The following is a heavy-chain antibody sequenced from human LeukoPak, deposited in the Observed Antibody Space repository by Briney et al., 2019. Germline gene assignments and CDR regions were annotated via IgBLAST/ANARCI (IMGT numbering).Heavy chain of an antibody. CDR2: ISGSGGST. CDR3: AKDLHSSGWYEGI. J-gene: IGHJ3*02. Sequence: GGSLRLSCAASGFTFSSYAMSWVRQAPGKGLEWASAISGSGGSTYYADPVKGRFTISRDNSKNTLYLQMNSLRAEDTAVYYCAKDLHSSGWYEGIWGQGTMVTVSS. D-gene: IGHD6-19*01. V-gene: IGHV3-23*01. CDR1: GFTFSSYA.